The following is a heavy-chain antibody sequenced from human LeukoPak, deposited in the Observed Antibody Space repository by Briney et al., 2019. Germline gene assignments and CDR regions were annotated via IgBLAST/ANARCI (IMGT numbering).Heavy chain of an antibody. CDR1: GGTFSSYA. D-gene: IGHD3-10*01. J-gene: IGHJ4*02. CDR2: IIPILGIA. V-gene: IGHV1-69*04. CDR3: ARGHSSGSYYSPVDY. Sequence: SVKVSCKASGGTFSSYAISWVRQAPGQGLEWMGRIIPILGIANYAQKFQGRVTITADKSTSTAYMELSSLRSEDTAVYYCARGHSSGSYYSPVDYWGQGTLVTVSS.